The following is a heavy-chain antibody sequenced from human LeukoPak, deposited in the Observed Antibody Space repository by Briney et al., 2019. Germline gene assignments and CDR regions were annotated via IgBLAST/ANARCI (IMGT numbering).Heavy chain of an antibody. D-gene: IGHD3-3*01. CDR3: ARGTLLEWLLTYYFDY. CDR2: ISYDGSNK. V-gene: IGHV3-30-3*01. Sequence: GGSLRLSCAASGFTFRNYAMHWIRQAPGKGLEWVAVISYDGSNKYYADSVKGRFTISRDNSKNTLYLQMNSLRAEDTAVYYCARGTLLEWLLTYYFDYWGQGTLVTVSS. CDR1: GFTFRNYA. J-gene: IGHJ4*02.